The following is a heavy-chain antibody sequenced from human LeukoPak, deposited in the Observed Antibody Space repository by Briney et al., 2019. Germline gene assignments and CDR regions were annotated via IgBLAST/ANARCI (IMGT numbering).Heavy chain of an antibody. V-gene: IGHV4-59*01. J-gene: IGHJ4*02. CDR1: GGSISSYY. CDR3: ARGIPGQTDYDILTGYYSQLGFDY. D-gene: IGHD3-9*01. Sequence: SETLSLTCTVSGGSISSYYWSWIRQPPGKGLEWIGYIYYSGSTNYNPSLKSRVTISVDTPKNQFSLKLSSVTAADTAVYYCARGIPGQTDYDILTGYYSQLGFDYWGQGTLVTVSS. CDR2: IYYSGST.